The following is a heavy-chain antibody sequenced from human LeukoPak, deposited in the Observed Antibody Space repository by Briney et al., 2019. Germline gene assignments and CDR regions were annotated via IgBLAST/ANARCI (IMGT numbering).Heavy chain of an antibody. CDR2: IYGSGYT. V-gene: IGHV4-59*01. J-gene: IGHJ4*02. CDR3: ARETSLAGFASGLGFNY. Sequence: SETLSLTCTVSGGSISGWYWSWIRQPPGKGLEWIGYIYGSGYTNYNPSLKGRVTMSIDTSKNHFSLKLTSVTAADTATYYCARETSLAGFASGLGFNYWGQEILVTVSS. CDR1: GGSISGWY. D-gene: IGHD6-19*01.